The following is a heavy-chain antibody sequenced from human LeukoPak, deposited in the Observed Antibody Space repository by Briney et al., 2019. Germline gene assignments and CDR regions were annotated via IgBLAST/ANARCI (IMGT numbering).Heavy chain of an antibody. J-gene: IGHJ4*02. Sequence: SETLSLTCAVYGGSFSGYYWSWIRQPPGKGLEWIGEINHSGSINYNPSLKSRVTISVDTSKNQFSLKLSSVTAADTAVYYCARYCGGGCYYFDYWGQGTLVTVSS. CDR2: INHSGSI. D-gene: IGHD2-21*02. CDR1: GGSFSGYY. CDR3: ARYCGGGCYYFDY. V-gene: IGHV4-34*01.